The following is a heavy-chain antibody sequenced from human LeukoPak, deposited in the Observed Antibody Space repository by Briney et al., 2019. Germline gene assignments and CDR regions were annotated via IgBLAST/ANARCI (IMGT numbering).Heavy chain of an antibody. Sequence: GGPQRLFCAASGFTFSTYAMSWVRQTTGKGREWVADISGSNPGTYHASSVRGRFTISRDNSKNTLHLQMNGLRAEDAAIYYCAKASVGHCSGAFCYHFDSWGQGTLVTVSS. CDR2: ISGSNPGT. V-gene: IGHV3-23*01. CDR1: GFTFSTYA. J-gene: IGHJ4*02. D-gene: IGHD2-15*01. CDR3: AKASVGHCSGAFCYHFDS.